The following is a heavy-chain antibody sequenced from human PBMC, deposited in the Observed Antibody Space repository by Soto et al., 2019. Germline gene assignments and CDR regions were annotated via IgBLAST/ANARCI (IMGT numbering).Heavy chain of an antibody. CDR3: ARDNDYGGNSGVWWFDP. CDR2: IIPIFGTA. CDR1: GGTFSNYA. J-gene: IGHJ5*02. Sequence: SSVKVSCKPSGGTFSNYAISWVRQAPGQGLEWIGGIIPIFGTANYAQKFQGRVTITADESTSTAYMELSSLRSEDTAVYYCARDNDYGGNSGVWWFDPWGQGTLVTVSS. D-gene: IGHD4-17*01. V-gene: IGHV1-69*13.